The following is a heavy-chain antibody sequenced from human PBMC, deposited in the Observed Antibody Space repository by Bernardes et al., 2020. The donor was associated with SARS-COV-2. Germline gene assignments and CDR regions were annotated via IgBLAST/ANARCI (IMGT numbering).Heavy chain of an antibody. V-gene: IGHV1-18*01. CDR3: ARGKSGWQWLLDS. D-gene: IGHD5-12*01. J-gene: IGHJ4*02. CDR2: LNLNNGRT. Sequence: ASVKVSCRASDYNFNTYTITWVRQAPGQGLEWVGWLNLNNGRTDFAHRLQGRVTMTTDTSTTTAYLELRNLRSDDTAVYFCARGKSGWQWLLDSWGQGTLITVSS. CDR1: DYNFNTYT.